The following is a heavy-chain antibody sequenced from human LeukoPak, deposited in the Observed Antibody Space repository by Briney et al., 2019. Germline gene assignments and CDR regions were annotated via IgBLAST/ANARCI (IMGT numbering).Heavy chain of an antibody. J-gene: IGHJ4*02. CDR1: GGSISSYY. V-gene: IGHV4-59*01. CDR3: ARGAYSSGWFDY. Sequence: SETLSLTCTVSGGSISSYYWSWIRQPPGKGLEWIGYIYYSGSTNYNPSLKSRVTISVDTSKNQFPLKLSSVTAADTAVHYCARGAYSSGWFDYWGQGTLVTVSS. D-gene: IGHD6-19*01. CDR2: IYYSGST.